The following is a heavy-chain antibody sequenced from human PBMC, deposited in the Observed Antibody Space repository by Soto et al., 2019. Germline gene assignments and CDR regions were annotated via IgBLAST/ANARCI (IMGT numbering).Heavy chain of an antibody. J-gene: IGHJ4*02. CDR2: IYHSGST. D-gene: IGHD4-17*01. CDR3: ARVGRDDYGDYVDY. V-gene: IGHV4-4*02. CDR1: GGSISSSNW. Sequence: SETLSLTCAVSGGSISSSNWWSWVRQPPGKGLEWIGEIYHSGSTNYNPSLKSRVTISVDKSKNQFSLKLSSVTAADTAVYYCARVGRDDYGDYVDYWGQGTLVTVSS.